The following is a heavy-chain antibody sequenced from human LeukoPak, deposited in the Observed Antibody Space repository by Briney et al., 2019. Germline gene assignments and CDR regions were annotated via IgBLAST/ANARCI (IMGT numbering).Heavy chain of an antibody. Sequence: GGSLRLSCAASGFTFSSYGMNWVRQAPGKGLEWVSSISSSSSYIYYADSVKGRFTISRDNAKNSLYLQMNSLRAEDTAVYYCARASLDIVVVVAATYGMDVWGKGTTVTVSS. J-gene: IGHJ6*04. D-gene: IGHD2-15*01. CDR2: ISSSSSYI. CDR1: GFTFSSYG. CDR3: ARASLDIVVVVAATYGMDV. V-gene: IGHV3-21*01.